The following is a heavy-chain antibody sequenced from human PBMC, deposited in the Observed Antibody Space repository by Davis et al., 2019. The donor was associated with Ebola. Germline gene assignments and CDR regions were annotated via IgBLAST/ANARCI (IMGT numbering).Heavy chain of an antibody. CDR1: GFTFSSYW. CDR2: IKQDGSEK. V-gene: IGHV3-7*03. D-gene: IGHD6-19*01. J-gene: IGHJ4*02. CDR3: AKDWDSGWYYFDY. Sequence: GESLKISCAASGFTFSSYWVSWVRQAPGKGLEWVANIKQDGSEKYYVDSVKGRFTISRDNAKNSLYLQMNSLRAEDTALYYCAKDWDSGWYYFDYWGQGTLVTVSS.